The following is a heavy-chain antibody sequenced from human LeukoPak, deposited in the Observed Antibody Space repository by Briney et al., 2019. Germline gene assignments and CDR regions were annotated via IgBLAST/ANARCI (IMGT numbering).Heavy chain of an antibody. CDR2: ISAYNGKT. J-gene: IGHJ4*02. CDR3: ARDYLGPYYFDY. Sequence: GASVKVSCKASGYTFTSIGISWVRQAPGQGLEWMGWISAYNGKTKYAQNLQGRVTMTTDTSTSTAYMELRSLRSDDTAVYYCARDYLGPYYFDYWGQGTLVTVSS. D-gene: IGHD3-10*01. V-gene: IGHV1-18*01. CDR1: GYTFTSIG.